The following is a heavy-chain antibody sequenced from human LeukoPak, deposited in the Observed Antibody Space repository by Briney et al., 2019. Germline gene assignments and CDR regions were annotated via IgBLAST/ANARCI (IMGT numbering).Heavy chain of an antibody. V-gene: IGHV1-18*01. CDR1: GYSFTSYG. D-gene: IGHD2-8*01. CDR3: AREECSIGVCYPSGY. Sequence: ASVKVSCKASGYSFTSYGISWVRQAPGQGLEWMGWISTYNANTNYALKLQGRVTLTTDTSTSTAYMELKSLRSDDTAVYYCAREECSIGVCYPSGYWGQGTLVTVSS. CDR2: ISTYNANT. J-gene: IGHJ4*02.